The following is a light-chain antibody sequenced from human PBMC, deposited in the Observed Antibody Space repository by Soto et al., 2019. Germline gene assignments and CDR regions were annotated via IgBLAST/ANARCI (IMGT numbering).Light chain of an antibody. CDR2: GAS. CDR3: QQYGSSFLWT. J-gene: IGKJ1*01. V-gene: IGKV3-15*01. Sequence: EIVMTQSPATLSVSPGERATLSCRASQSVSSNLAWYQQKPGQAPRLLIYGASTRATGIPARFSGSGSGTEFTLTISRLEPEDLAVYYGQQYGSSFLWTFGQGTKVDIK. CDR1: QSVSSN.